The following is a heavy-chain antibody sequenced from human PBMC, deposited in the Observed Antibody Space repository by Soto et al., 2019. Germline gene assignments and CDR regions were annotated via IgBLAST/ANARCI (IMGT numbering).Heavy chain of an antibody. Sequence: SETLSLTCAVSGGSISSGGYSWSWIRQPPGKGLEWIGYIYHSGSTYYNPSLKSRVTISVDRSKNQFSLKLSSVTAADTAVYYCAGETKSYFDYWGQGTLVTVSS. CDR1: GGSISSGGYS. D-gene: IGHD2-8*01. CDR3: AGETKSYFDY. J-gene: IGHJ4*02. V-gene: IGHV4-30-2*01. CDR2: IYHSGST.